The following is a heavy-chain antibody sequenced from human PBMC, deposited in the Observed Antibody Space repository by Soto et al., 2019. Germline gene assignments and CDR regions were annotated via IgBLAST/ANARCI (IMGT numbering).Heavy chain of an antibody. D-gene: IGHD3-10*01. CDR2: ISYDGSNK. CDR1: GVTFSSYG. J-gene: IGHJ4*02. Sequence: QVQLVESGGGVVQPGRSLRLSCAASGVTFSSYGMHWVRQAPGKGLEWVAVISYDGSNKYDADSVKGRFTISRDNSKNTPYLQMNSLRAEDRAVYYCAPWFGAFDYWGQGTLVTVSS. V-gene: IGHV3-30*03. CDR3: APWFGAFDY.